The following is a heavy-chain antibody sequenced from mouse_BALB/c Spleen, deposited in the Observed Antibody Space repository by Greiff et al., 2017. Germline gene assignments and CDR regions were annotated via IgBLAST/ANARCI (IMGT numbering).Heavy chain of an antibody. CDR3: ARRGDLVTTVGATDD. CDR2: INPSTGYT. V-gene: IGHV1-7*01. D-gene: IGHD1-1*01. J-gene: IGHJ2*01. Sequence: VQLQQSGAELAKPGASVKMSCKASGYTFTSYWMHWVKQRPGQGLEWIGYINPSTGYTEYNQKFKDKATLTADKSSSTAYMQLSSLTSEDSAVYYCARRGDLVTTVGATDDWGQGTTLTVSS. CDR1: GYTFTSYW.